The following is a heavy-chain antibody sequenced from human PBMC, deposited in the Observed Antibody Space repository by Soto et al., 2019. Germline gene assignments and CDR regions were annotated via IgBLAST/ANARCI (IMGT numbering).Heavy chain of an antibody. Sequence: QVQLVESGGGVVQPGRSLRLSCAASGFTFSSYGMHWVRQAPGKGLEWVAVIWYDGSNKYYADSVKGRFTLSRDNSKNPLDLQMNSLRAEDTAVYYCARDRDSSASGRGLNYWGQGTLVTVAS. CDR3: ARDRDSSASGRGLNY. D-gene: IGHD6-6*01. CDR2: IWYDGSNK. V-gene: IGHV3-33*01. J-gene: IGHJ4*02. CDR1: GFTFSSYG.